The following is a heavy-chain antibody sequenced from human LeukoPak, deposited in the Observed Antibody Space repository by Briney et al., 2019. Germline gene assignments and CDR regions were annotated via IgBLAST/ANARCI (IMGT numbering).Heavy chain of an antibody. CDR2: IAGSGGST. V-gene: IGHV3-23*01. CDR1: GFTFSNYA. D-gene: IGHD4-23*01. Sequence: PGGSLRLSCAASGFTFSNYALSWVRQAPGKELGWVSSIAGSGGSTYYADSVKGRFTISRDNSKNPLYLQMNSLQADDTAVYYCARGLRWRDYWGQGTLVTVSS. J-gene: IGHJ4*02. CDR3: ARGLRWRDY.